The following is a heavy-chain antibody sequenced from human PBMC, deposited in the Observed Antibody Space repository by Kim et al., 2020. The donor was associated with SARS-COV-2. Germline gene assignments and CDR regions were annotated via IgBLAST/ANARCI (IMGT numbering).Heavy chain of an antibody. CDR2: IYYSGST. CDR3: ARLKPGRIDAFDI. V-gene: IGHV4-39*01. J-gene: IGHJ3*02. D-gene: IGHD3-10*01. CDR1: GGSISSSSYY. Sequence: SETLSLTCTVSGGSISSSSYYWGWIRQPPGKGLEWIGSIYYSGSTYYNPSLKSRVTISVDTSKNQFSLKLSSVTAADTAVYYCARLKPGRIDAFDIWGQG.